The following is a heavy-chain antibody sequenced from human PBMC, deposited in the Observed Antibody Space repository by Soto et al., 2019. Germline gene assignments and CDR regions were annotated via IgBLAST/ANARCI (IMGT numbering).Heavy chain of an antibody. Sequence: QVQLVESGGGVVQPGRSLRLSCAASGFSFSSYGMHWVRQAPGKGLEWVAVILDDGSDKDYTDAVKGRFTISRDNYKNTLYLEMNSQRAEDTAVYYCARDDDYGDNGLDYWGQGTLVTVSS. CDR1: GFSFSSYG. D-gene: IGHD4-17*01. V-gene: IGHV3-33*01. J-gene: IGHJ4*02. CDR3: ARDDDYGDNGLDY. CDR2: ILDDGSDK.